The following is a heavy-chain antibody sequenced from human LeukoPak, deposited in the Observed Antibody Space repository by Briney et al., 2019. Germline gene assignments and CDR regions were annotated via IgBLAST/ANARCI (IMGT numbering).Heavy chain of an antibody. Sequence: PSETLSLTCTVSGGSISSGGSCWSWIRQHPGKGLEWIGYIYYSGSTYYNPSLQSRVTISVDTSKNHFSLKLTSVTAADTAVYYCARGEVATVSPPVWGQGTLVTVSS. CDR3: ARGEVATVSPPV. V-gene: IGHV4-31*03. CDR1: GGSISSGGSC. CDR2: IYYSGST. J-gene: IGHJ4*02. D-gene: IGHD5-12*01.